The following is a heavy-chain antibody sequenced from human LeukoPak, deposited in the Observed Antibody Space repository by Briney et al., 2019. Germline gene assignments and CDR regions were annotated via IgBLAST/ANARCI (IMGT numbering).Heavy chain of an antibody. V-gene: IGHV3-7*03. Sequence: PGGSLRLSCAASGFTFSSYAMHWVRQAPGKGLEWVANIKQDGSEKYYVDSVKGRFTISRDNAKNSLYLQMNSLRAEDTAVYYCASFGDDYWGQGTLVTVSS. CDR3: ASFGDDY. CDR1: GFTFSSYA. D-gene: IGHD3-10*01. J-gene: IGHJ4*02. CDR2: IKQDGSEK.